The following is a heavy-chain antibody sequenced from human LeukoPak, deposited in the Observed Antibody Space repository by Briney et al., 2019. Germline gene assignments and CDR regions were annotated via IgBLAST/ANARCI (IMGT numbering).Heavy chain of an antibody. CDR2: IYYSGST. Sequence: SETLSLTCTVSGGSISSGDYYWSWIRQPAGKGLEWIGYIYYSGSTYYNPSLKSRVTISVDTSKNQFSLKLSSVTAADTAVYYCARAKPASYYDFWSGYSIDAFAIWGQGTMVTVSS. D-gene: IGHD3-3*01. J-gene: IGHJ3*02. V-gene: IGHV4-30-4*01. CDR1: GGSISSGDYY. CDR3: ARAKPASYYDFWSGYSIDAFAI.